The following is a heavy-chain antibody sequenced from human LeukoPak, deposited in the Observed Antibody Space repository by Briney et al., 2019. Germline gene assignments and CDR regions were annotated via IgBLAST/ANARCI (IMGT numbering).Heavy chain of an antibody. CDR2: IYDSGST. V-gene: IGHV4-39*07. Sequence: SETLSLTCTVSGGSIRSSYYYWGWIRQPPGKGLEWIGSIYDSGSTYYNPSLKSRVTISVDTSKNQFSLKLSSVTAADTAVYYCARTFTTVTTLGLAFDIWGQGTMVTVSS. J-gene: IGHJ3*02. D-gene: IGHD4-17*01. CDR3: ARTFTTVTTLGLAFDI. CDR1: GGSIRSSYYY.